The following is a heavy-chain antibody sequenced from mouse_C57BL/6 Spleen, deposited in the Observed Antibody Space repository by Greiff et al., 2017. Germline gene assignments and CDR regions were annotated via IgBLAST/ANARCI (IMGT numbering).Heavy chain of an antibody. V-gene: IGHV5-6*02. CDR3: ARRNPRAMDY. J-gene: IGHJ4*01. CDR1: GFTFSSYG. Sequence: DVKLVESGGDLVKPGGSLKLSCAASGFTFSSYGMSWVRQTPDKRLEWVATISSGGSYTYYPDSVKGRFTISRDNAKNTLYLQMSSLKSEDTAMYYCARRNPRAMDYWGQGTSVTVSS. CDR2: ISSGGSYT.